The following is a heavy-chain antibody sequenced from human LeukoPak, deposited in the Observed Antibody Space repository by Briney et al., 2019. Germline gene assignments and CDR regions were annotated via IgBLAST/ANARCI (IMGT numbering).Heavy chain of an antibody. CDR2: IWSDGSQQ. D-gene: IGHD6-25*01. CDR3: ARSSDSSDLGY. Sequence: PGGPLRLSCAASGFTFRSYGMHWVRQAQGKGLEWVAVIWSDGSQQHYADSVKGRFTISRDNSKNTLYLQMNSLRVDDTAVYYCARSSDSSDLGYWGQGTLVTVSS. J-gene: IGHJ4*02. CDR1: GFTFRSYG. V-gene: IGHV3-33*01.